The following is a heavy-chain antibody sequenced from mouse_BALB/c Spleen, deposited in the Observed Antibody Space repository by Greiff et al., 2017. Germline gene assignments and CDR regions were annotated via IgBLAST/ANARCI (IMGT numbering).Heavy chain of an antibody. Sequence: VQLQQSGPGLVQPSQTLSITCTVSGFSLTSYYVHWVRQSPGKGLEWLGVIWSGGSTDYNAAIISRLSISKDTSKSQVFFKMNSLQADDTAIYCCARALVPGARFDYWGQGTTVTVSA. CDR1: GFSLTSYY. D-gene: IGHD5-1*01. CDR2: IWSGGST. CDR3: ARALVPGARFDY. J-gene: IGHJ2*01. V-gene: IGHV2-2*01.